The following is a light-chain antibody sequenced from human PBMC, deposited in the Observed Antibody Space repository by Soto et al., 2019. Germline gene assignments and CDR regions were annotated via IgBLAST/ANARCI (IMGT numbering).Light chain of an antibody. Sequence: DIQMTQSPSTLSASVGDRVTITCRASQSISSRLAWYQQKPGKAPKLLIYKASSLESGVPSRFSGSGSGTEFTLTISSLQPDDFATYYCQQYNNSPWTFGEGTKVEIK. V-gene: IGKV1-5*03. CDR3: QQYNNSPWT. CDR2: KAS. J-gene: IGKJ1*01. CDR1: QSISSR.